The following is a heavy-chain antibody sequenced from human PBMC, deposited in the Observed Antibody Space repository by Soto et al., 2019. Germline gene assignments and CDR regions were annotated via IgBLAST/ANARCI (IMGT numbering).Heavy chain of an antibody. CDR1: GGSFSGYY. J-gene: IGHJ6*03. V-gene: IGHV4-34*01. CDR3: ARGLGRAVVAATRRGGYYYMDV. CDR2: INHSGST. D-gene: IGHD2-15*01. Sequence: SETLSLTCAVYGGSFSGYYWSWIRQPPGKGLEWIGEINHSGSTNYNPSLKSRVTISVDTSKNQFSLKLSSVTAADTAVYYCARGLGRAVVAATRRGGYYYMDVWGKGTTVTVSS.